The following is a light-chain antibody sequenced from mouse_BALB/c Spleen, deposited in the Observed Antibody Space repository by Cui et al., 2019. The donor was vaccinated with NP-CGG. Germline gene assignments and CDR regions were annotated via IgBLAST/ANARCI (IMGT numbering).Light chain of an antibody. J-gene: IGLJ1*01. CDR3: VIWYSNLWV. CDR1: TGAVTTSNY. V-gene: IGLV1*01. CDR2: GTN. Sequence: QPVVTQQSAPTTSPGETVTLTCRSSTGAVTTSNYANWVQEKPDHLFTGLIGGTNNRAPGVPARFSGSLIGDKAALTITGAQTEDEAIYFCVIWYSNLWVFGGGTKLTVL.